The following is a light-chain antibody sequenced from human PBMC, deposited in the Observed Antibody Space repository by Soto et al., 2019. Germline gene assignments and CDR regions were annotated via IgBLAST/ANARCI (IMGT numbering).Light chain of an antibody. CDR1: QGINNY. Sequence: DIQMTQSPSSLSASVGDRVTITCRASQGINNYLAWYQQRPGKVPKLLIYAASTLQSGVPSRFRGSRSGTEFTLTISCLQPDDVATYHCQQYNSYSQFTFGPGTKVDIK. V-gene: IGKV1-27*01. CDR3: QQYNSYSQFT. J-gene: IGKJ3*01. CDR2: AAS.